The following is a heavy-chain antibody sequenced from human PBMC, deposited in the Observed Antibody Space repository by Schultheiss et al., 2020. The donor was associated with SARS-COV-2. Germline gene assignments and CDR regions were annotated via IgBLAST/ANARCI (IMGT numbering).Heavy chain of an antibody. V-gene: IGHV3-74*01. CDR2: INAGGTDP. D-gene: IGHD2-2*01. J-gene: IGHJ4*02. CDR1: GFSFSNYW. CDR3: ARGLLPATAEVGY. Sequence: GGSLRLSCAASGFSFSNYWMHWVRQAPGKGLVWVSRINAGGTDPYYADSVKGRFTISRDNAKNTLYLQMNSLRAEDTAVYYCARGLLPATAEVGYWGQGTLVTVSS.